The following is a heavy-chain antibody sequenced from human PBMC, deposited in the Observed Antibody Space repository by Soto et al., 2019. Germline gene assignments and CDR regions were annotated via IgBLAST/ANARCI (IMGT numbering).Heavy chain of an antibody. CDR2: IFYTGST. J-gene: IGHJ5*02. V-gene: IGHV4-59*01. D-gene: IGHD6-13*01. Sequence: QVQLQESGPGLVKTSETLSLTCTVSGGSISGYYWSWIRQPPGKGLEWIAYIFYTGSTNYNPSLKSRVTISVDTSKNQFSRKLSSVTAADTAVYYCARFRSAAGTGGTNWFDPWGQGTLVTVSS. CDR3: ARFRSAAGTGGTNWFDP. CDR1: GGSISGYY.